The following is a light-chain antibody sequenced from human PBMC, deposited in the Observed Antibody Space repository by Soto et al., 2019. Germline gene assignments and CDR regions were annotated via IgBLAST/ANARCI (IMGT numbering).Light chain of an antibody. CDR3: SSYTSSSTEV. Sequence: ALTQPASVSGSPGQSITISCTGTSSDVGGYNYVSWYQHHPGKAPKLLIYDVNSRPSGVSDRFSGSKSGNTASLTISGLQAEDEADYYCSSYTSSSTEVFGTGTKLTVL. CDR1: SSDVGGYNY. CDR2: DVN. V-gene: IGLV2-14*03. J-gene: IGLJ1*01.